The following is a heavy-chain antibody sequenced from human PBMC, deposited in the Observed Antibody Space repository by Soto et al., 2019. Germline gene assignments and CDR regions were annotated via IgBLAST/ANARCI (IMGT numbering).Heavy chain of an antibody. J-gene: IGHJ4*02. D-gene: IGHD2-2*01. V-gene: IGHV3-23*01. CDR1: GFTFIDYA. CDR2: ISGTGAST. Sequence: PGGSLRLSCAASGFTFIDYAMSWVRQAPWKGLVWVSSISGTGASTYYADAVKGRFTISRDNSKNTLYLQMNSLRAEDTAVYYCAKRLGYCSTTTCYFDTWGQGTLLTVSS. CDR3: AKRLGYCSTTTCYFDT.